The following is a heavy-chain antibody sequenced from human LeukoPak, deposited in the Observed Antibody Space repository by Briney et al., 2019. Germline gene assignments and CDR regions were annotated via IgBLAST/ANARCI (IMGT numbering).Heavy chain of an antibody. CDR3: SRRRAGTGRSPFTDQYFDY. CDR1: GFTFSIFW. V-gene: IGHV3-7*01. J-gene: IGHJ4*02. Sequence: PGGSLRLSCAVSGFTFSIFWMTWVRQAPGKGLEWVANIKQDGSEKYYVDSVKGRFTISRDNAKNSLYLQMNSLRDEDTAVYYCSRRRAGTGRSPFTDQYFDYWGQGTLVTASS. D-gene: IGHD3-10*01. CDR2: IKQDGSEK.